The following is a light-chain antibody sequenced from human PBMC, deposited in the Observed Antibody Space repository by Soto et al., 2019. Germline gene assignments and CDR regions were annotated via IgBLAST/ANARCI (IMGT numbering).Light chain of an antibody. CDR1: SSDVGGYNY. CDR2: EVS. V-gene: IGLV2-14*01. J-gene: IGLJ3*02. Sequence: QSALTQPASVSGSPGQSITISCTGTSSDVGGYNYVSWYQQHPGKAPKLMIYEVSNRPSGVSNRFSGSKSGNTASLTISGLQAEAEADYYCSSYTSSSTRVFGGGTQVTVL. CDR3: SSYTSSSTRV.